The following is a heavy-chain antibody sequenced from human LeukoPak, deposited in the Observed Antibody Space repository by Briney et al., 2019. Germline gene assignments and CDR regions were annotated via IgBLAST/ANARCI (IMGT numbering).Heavy chain of an antibody. CDR3: ARWRHGDYGSSDY. CDR1: GCTCSSYG. Sequence: SVTLFYKGSGCTCSSYGDSRIRQAPGQGLEWMGGVIPMFATANYAPKFQDRVTITADESTSTAYMELRSLRSEDTAVYHCARWRHGDYGSSDYWGQGTLVTVSS. V-gene: IGHV1-69*13. J-gene: IGHJ4*02. D-gene: IGHD4-17*01. CDR2: VIPMFATA.